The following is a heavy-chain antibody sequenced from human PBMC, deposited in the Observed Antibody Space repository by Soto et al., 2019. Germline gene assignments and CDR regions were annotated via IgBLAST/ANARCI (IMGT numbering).Heavy chain of an antibody. Sequence: QITLKESGPTLVKPTQTLTLTCTFSGFSLTTRPVGVGWIRQPPGQALEWLALIYWDDDKRYNPSLKTRVTIPKDNSKNQVVLTMTNMDPVDTATYYCAHRQLYNGAWNEGTFDYWGQGALVTVSS. CDR3: AHRQLYNGAWNEGTFDY. D-gene: IGHD1-1*01. CDR1: GFSLTTRPVG. J-gene: IGHJ4*02. CDR2: IYWDDDK. V-gene: IGHV2-5*02.